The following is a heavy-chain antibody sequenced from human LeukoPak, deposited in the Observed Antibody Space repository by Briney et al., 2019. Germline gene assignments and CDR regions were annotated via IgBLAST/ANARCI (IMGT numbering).Heavy chain of an antibody. CDR1: GYGFTTYW. J-gene: IGHJ4*02. V-gene: IGHV5-51*01. D-gene: IGHD6-13*01. CDR3: ARRFSSNWYYFDY. Sequence: GESLKISCKGSGYGFTTYWIGWVRQMPGKGPEWMGIIYPDDSDTVYSPSFQGQVTISADKSISTAYLQWSSLKASDTAVYYCARRFSSNWYYFDYWGQGTLVTVSS. CDR2: IYPDDSDT.